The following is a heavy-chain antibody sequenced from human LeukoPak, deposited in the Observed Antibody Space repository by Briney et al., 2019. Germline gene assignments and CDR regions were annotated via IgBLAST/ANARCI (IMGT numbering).Heavy chain of an antibody. CDR2: INPSGGRT. CDR3: AIGSQDGDYPFDH. V-gene: IGHV1-46*01. CDR1: GGTFSSYA. D-gene: IGHD4-17*01. J-gene: IGHJ4*02. Sequence: ASVKVSCKASGGTFSSYAISWVRQAPGQGLEWMGFINPSGGRTTYAQKFQGRVTLGRDTSTSTVYVELSSLRSEDTAVYYCAIGSQDGDYPFDHWGQGTLVTVSS.